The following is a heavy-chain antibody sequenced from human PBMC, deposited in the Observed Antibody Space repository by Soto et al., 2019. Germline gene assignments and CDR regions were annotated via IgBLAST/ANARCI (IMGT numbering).Heavy chain of an antibody. D-gene: IGHD6-13*01. J-gene: IGHJ6*02. CDR3: AGRIAAGGGMDV. CDR1: GFTFSSHT. Sequence: EVQLVESGGGLVKPGGSLRLSCAASGFTFSSHTMTWVRQAPGKGLEWVSSISSSSAYIHYADSVKGRFTISRDNANNSLYLQMNSRRAEDTALYYCAGRIAAGGGMDVWGQGTTVSVSS. CDR2: ISSSSAYI. V-gene: IGHV3-21*01.